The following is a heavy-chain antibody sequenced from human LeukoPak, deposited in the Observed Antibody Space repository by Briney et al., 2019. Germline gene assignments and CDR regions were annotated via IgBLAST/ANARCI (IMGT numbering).Heavy chain of an antibody. D-gene: IGHD2-2*01. CDR1: GYSFTSYW. V-gene: IGHV5-51*01. Sequence: GESLKISCKASGYSFTSYWIGWVRQMPGKGLEWMAIIYPANSDTRYSPSFQGQVTISADKSISTAYLQWSSLKASDTAMYYCARPACSSTSCYLYFQHLGQGTLVTVSS. J-gene: IGHJ1*01. CDR2: IYPANSDT. CDR3: ARPACSSTSCYLYFQH.